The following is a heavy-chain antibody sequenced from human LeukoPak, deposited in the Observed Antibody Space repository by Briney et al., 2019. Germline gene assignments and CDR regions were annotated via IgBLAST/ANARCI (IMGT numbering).Heavy chain of an antibody. CDR3: ARGPGGGSFDY. CDR2: IYYSGST. J-gene: IGHJ4*02. D-gene: IGHD1-26*01. Sequence: SETLSLTRTVSGGSISSYYWSWIRQPPGKGLEWIGYIYYSGSTNYNPSLKSRVTISVDTSKNQFSLKLSSVTAADTAVYYCARGPGGGSFDYWGQGTLVTVSS. CDR1: GGSISSYY. V-gene: IGHV4-59*01.